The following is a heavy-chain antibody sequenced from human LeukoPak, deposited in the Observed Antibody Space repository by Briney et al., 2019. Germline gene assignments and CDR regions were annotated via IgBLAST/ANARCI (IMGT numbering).Heavy chain of an antibody. CDR3: ARVYCSSTSCYWFDP. D-gene: IGHD2-2*01. J-gene: IGHJ5*02. V-gene: IGHV4-59*01. Sequence: SETLSLTCTVSGGSISSYYWSWIRQPPGKGLEWIGYIYYSGSTNYNPSLKSRVTISVDTSKNQFSLKLSSVTAADTAVYYCARVYCSSTSCYWFDPWGQGTLVTVSS. CDR2: IYYSGST. CDR1: GGSISSYY.